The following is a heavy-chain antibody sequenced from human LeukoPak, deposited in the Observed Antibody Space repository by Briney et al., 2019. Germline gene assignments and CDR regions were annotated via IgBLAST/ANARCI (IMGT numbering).Heavy chain of an antibody. CDR3: ATEHVYSSGWYYYYYMDV. CDR1: GGTFSSYA. CDR2: IIPIFGTA. V-gene: IGHV1-69*05. D-gene: IGHD6-19*01. J-gene: IGHJ6*03. Sequence: SAKVSCKASGGTFSSYAISWVRQAPGQGLEWMGGIIPIFGTANYAQKFQGRVTITTDESTSTAYMELSSLRSEGTAVYYCATEHVYSSGWYYYYYMDVWGKGTTVTVSS.